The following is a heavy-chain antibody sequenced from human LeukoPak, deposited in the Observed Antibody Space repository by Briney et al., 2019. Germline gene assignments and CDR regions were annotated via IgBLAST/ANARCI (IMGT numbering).Heavy chain of an antibody. V-gene: IGHV3-53*01. D-gene: IGHD4-17*01. Sequence: PGGSLRLSCAASGFTVSSNYMSWIRQAPGKGLEWVSVIYSGGSTYYADSVKGRFTISRDNSKNTLYLQMSSLRAEDTAVYCCARDQYGDYVFNYWGQGTLVTVSS. J-gene: IGHJ4*02. CDR3: ARDQYGDYVFNY. CDR2: IYSGGST. CDR1: GFTVSSNY.